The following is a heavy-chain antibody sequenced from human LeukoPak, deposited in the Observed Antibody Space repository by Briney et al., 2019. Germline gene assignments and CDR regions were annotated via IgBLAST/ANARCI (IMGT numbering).Heavy chain of an antibody. Sequence: GGSQRLSCAASGLTISSNYMSWVRQAPGKGLEWVSVIYSGGSTYYADSVKGRFTISRDNSKNTLYLQMNSLRAEDTAVYYCARLGQLGRNDYWGQGTLVTVSS. D-gene: IGHD6-6*01. CDR3: ARLGQLGRNDY. CDR1: GLTISSNY. CDR2: IYSGGST. V-gene: IGHV3-53*05. J-gene: IGHJ4*02.